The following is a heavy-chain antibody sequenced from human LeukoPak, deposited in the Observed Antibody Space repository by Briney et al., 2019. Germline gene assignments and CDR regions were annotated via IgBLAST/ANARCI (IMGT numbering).Heavy chain of an antibody. J-gene: IGHJ6*04. CDR1: GGSFSGYY. CDR2: INHSGST. D-gene: IGHD7-27*01. Sequence: PSETLSLTCAVYGGSFSGYYWSWIRQPPGKGLEWIGEINHSGSTNYNPSLKSRVTISVDTSKNQFSLKLSSVTAADTAVYYCASSGSIWGYYYYYGMDVRGKGTTVTVSS. CDR3: ASSGSIWGYYYYYGMDV. V-gene: IGHV4-34*01.